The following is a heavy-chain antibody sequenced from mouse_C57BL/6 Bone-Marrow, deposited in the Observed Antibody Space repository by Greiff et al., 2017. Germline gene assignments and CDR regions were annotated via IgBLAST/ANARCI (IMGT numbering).Heavy chain of an antibody. Sequence: VKLMESGAELVKPGASVKMSCKASGYTFTSYWITWVKQRPGQGLEWIGDIYPGSGSTNYNEKFKSKATLTVDTSSSTAYMQLSSLTSEDSAVYYCARDWDDYWGQGTTLTVSS. V-gene: IGHV1-55*01. J-gene: IGHJ2*01. CDR2: IYPGSGST. CDR1: GYTFTSYW. CDR3: ARDWDDY. D-gene: IGHD4-1*01.